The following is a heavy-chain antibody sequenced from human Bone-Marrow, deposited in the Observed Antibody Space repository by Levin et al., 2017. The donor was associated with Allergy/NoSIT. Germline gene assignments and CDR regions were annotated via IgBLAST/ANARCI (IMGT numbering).Heavy chain of an antibody. D-gene: IGHD6-19*01. CDR1: GYRFRSFG. V-gene: IGHV1-18*01. J-gene: IGHJ4*02. Sequence: ASAKVSCKTSGYRFRSFGISWVRQAPGQGLEWMGWMSAYSGSTKYLQKFQGRLTITTDTSTSTAYTELRSLLSADTAVYFFARDTSSGWFEDFGGDWGQGTLVTVSS. CDR3: ARDTSSGWFEDFGGD. CDR2: MSAYSGST.